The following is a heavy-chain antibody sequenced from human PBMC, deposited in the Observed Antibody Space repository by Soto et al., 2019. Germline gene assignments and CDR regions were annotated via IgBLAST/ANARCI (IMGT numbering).Heavy chain of an antibody. Sequence: SVKVSCKASGGTFSSYAISWVRQAPGQGLEWMGGIIPIFGTANYAQKFQGRVTITADESTSTAYMELSSLRSGDTAVYYCARDGVVGAPGAFDIWGQGTMVTVSS. J-gene: IGHJ3*02. CDR3: ARDGVVGAPGAFDI. V-gene: IGHV1-69*13. CDR1: GGTFSSYA. D-gene: IGHD1-26*01. CDR2: IIPIFGTA.